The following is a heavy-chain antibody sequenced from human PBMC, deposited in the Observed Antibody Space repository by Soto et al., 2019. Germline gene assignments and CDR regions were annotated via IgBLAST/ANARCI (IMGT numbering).Heavy chain of an antibody. Sequence: SETLSLTCAVYGGSFSGYYWSWIRQPPGKGLEWIGEINHSGSTNYNPSLKSRVTISVDTSKNQFSLKLSSVTAADTAVYYCARGLVVVPPAVPGAYYFDYWGQGTLVTVSS. D-gene: IGHD2-21*01. J-gene: IGHJ4*02. CDR3: ARGLVVVPPAVPGAYYFDY. CDR2: INHSGST. CDR1: GGSFSGYY. V-gene: IGHV4-34*01.